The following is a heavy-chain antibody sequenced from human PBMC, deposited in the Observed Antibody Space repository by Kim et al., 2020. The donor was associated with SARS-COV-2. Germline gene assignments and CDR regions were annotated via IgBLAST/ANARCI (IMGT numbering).Heavy chain of an antibody. Sequence: GFPRLSCPASGFTFSSYAMHWVRQAPGKGLEWVAVISYDGSNKYYADSVKGRFTISRDNSKNTLYLQMNSLRAEDTAVYYCARGNFDASGWQDYYYYGMDVWDQGTTVTVSS. CDR2: ISYDGSNK. D-gene: IGHD6-19*01. CDR3: ARGNFDASGWQDYYYYGMDV. CDR1: GFTFSSYA. J-gene: IGHJ6*02. V-gene: IGHV3-30-3*01.